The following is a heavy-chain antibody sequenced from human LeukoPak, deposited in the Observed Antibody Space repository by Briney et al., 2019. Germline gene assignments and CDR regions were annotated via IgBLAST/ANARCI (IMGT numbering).Heavy chain of an antibody. D-gene: IGHD4-4*01. V-gene: IGHV3-23*01. J-gene: IGHJ4*02. CDR1: GFTFSSYA. CDR3: AKGVRRPGDYSNYAGSAYYFDY. CDR2: ISGSGGST. Sequence: GGSLRLSCAASGFTFSSYAMSWVRQAPGKGLEWVSAISGSGGSTYYADSVKGRFTISRDNSKNTLYLQMNSLRAEDTAVYYCAKGVRRPGDYSNYAGSAYYFDYWGQGTLVTVSS.